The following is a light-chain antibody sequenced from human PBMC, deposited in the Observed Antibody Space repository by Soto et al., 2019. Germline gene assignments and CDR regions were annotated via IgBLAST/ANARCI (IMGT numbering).Light chain of an antibody. Sequence: EIVLTQSPGTLSLSPGERATLSCRASQSVTNNYLAWYQQKPGQAPRLLIDGASRRATAIPDRFSGSGSGTDFTLTISRLEPEDFAVFYCQQYGSSPITFGQGTRLELN. CDR1: QSVTNNY. V-gene: IGKV3-20*01. CDR2: GAS. J-gene: IGKJ5*01. CDR3: QQYGSSPIT.